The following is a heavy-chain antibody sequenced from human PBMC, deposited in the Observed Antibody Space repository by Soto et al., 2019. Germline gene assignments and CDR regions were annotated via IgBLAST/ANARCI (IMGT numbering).Heavy chain of an antibody. Sequence: EVQLVESGGGLVKPGGSLRLSCAASGFTFSSYSMNWVRQAPGQGLEWVSSISSSSSYIYYADSVKGRFTISRDNAKNSLYLQMNSLRAEDTAVYYCARDPDYGDYALDYWGQGSLVTVSS. CDR3: ARDPDYGDYALDY. V-gene: IGHV3-21*01. D-gene: IGHD4-17*01. J-gene: IGHJ4*02. CDR1: GFTFSSYS. CDR2: ISSSSSYI.